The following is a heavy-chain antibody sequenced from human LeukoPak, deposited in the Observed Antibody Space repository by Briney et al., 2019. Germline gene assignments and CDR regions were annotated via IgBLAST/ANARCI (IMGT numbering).Heavy chain of an antibody. Sequence: ASVKVSCKVSGYTLTELSMHWVRQAPGKGLGWMGGFDPEDGETIYAQKFQGRVTMTEDTSTDTAYMELGSLRSEDTAVYYCATANDILTVSFDYWGQGTLVTVSS. CDR2: FDPEDGET. CDR1: GYTLTELS. V-gene: IGHV1-24*01. CDR3: ATANDILTVSFDY. D-gene: IGHD3-9*01. J-gene: IGHJ4*02.